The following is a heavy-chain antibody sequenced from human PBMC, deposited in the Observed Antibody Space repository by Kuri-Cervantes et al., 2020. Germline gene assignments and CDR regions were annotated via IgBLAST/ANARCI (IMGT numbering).Heavy chain of an antibody. CDR3: AREKHSSGFDY. Sequence: SCTVSGGSISSGGYYWSWIRQPPGKGLEWIGYIYYSGSTYYNPSLMSLVTISVDTSKNQFSLKLSSVTAADTAVYYCAREKHSSGFDYWGQGTLVTVSS. CDR2: IYYSGST. J-gene: IGHJ4*02. CDR1: GGSISSGGYY. V-gene: IGHV4-31*01. D-gene: IGHD6-19*01.